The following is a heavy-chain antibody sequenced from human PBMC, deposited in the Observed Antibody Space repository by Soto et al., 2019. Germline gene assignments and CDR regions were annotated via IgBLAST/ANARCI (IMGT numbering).Heavy chain of an antibody. J-gene: IGHJ4*02. D-gene: IGHD1-20*01. CDR2: IFPGDSDV. V-gene: IGHV5-51*01. CDR1: GYIFTTYW. CDR3: ARRSNWNSEAPDY. Sequence: GESLKISCKGSGYIFTTYWFAWVRQMPGKGLVWIGIIFPGDSDVRYSPSFQGQVTISADKSINTAYLQWSSLKASDTAIYYCARRSNWNSEAPDYWGQGTLVTVSS.